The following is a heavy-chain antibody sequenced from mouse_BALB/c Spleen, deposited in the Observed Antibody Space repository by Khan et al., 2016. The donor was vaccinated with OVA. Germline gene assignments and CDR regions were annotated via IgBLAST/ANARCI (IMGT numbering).Heavy chain of an antibody. J-gene: IGHJ3*01. Sequence: VQLQQSGAELARPGASVKMSCKASGYTFTSYWMYWVKQRPGQGLEWIGYINPSTDYTYYNQNFKDKATFTADKSYNTAYMQLTSLTSEDSAVYYCVNHGSSSAWFTYWGQGTLVTVSA. V-gene: IGHV1-4*01. CDR3: VNHGSSSAWFTY. CDR1: GYTFTSYW. CDR2: INPSTDYT. D-gene: IGHD1-1*01.